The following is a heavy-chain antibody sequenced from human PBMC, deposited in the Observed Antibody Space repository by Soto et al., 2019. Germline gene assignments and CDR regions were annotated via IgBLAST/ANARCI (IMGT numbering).Heavy chain of an antibody. CDR3: AGSLPLNAVPHPTSIVYYYGMDV. J-gene: IGHJ6*02. CDR2: IYYSGST. Sequence: SETLSLTCTVSGGSISSYYWSWIRQPPGKGLEWIGYIYYSGSTNYNPSLKSRVTMSVDTSKNQFSLKLSSVTAADTAVYYCAGSLPLNAVPHPTSIVYYYGMDVWGQGTTVTVSS. CDR1: GGSISSYY. D-gene: IGHD2-8*01. V-gene: IGHV4-59*01.